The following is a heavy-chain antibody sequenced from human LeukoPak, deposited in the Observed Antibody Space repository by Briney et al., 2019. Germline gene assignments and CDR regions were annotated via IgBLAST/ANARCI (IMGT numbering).Heavy chain of an antibody. CDR3: ARESSGWYSGGDY. CDR2: IYSGGST. J-gene: IGHJ4*02. V-gene: IGHV3-53*01. D-gene: IGHD6-19*01. CDR1: GFTVSSNY. Sequence: PGGSLRLSCAASGFTVSSNYMSWVRQAPGKGLEWVSVIYSGGSTYYADSVKGRFTISRDNSKNTLYLQMNSLRAEDTAVYYCARESSGWYSGGDYWGQGTLVTVSS.